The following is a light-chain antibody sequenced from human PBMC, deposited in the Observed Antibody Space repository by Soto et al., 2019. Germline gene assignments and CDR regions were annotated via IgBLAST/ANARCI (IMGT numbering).Light chain of an antibody. CDR1: QSIASY. Sequence: DIQLTQSPPSLSASVGDRVTITCRASQSIASYLNWYQQKPGKAPEXXIYASSTLQSGVPSRFSGSGSGTDFTLTISSLQPEDFTTYYCQQSYTTPWTFGQGTKVDIK. J-gene: IGKJ1*01. V-gene: IGKV1-39*01. CDR2: ASS. CDR3: QQSYTTPWT.